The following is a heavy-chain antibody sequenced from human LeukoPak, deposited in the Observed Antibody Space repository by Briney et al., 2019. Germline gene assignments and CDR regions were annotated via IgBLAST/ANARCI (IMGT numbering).Heavy chain of an antibody. CDR3: ARHPDILTGYHMNDAFDI. D-gene: IGHD3-9*01. V-gene: IGHV4-4*02. CDR1: SDSIFTSNW. J-gene: IGHJ3*02. Sequence: PSETLSLTCTVSSDSIFTSNWWSWVRQPPGKGLEWIGQILHSGSTSYSPSLKSRVTISMDKSKNQISLRLTSVTAADTAVYYCARHPDILTGYHMNDAFDIWGQGTMVTVSS. CDR2: ILHSGST.